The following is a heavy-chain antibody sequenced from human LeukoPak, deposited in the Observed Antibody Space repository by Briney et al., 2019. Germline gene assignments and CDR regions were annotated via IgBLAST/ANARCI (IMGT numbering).Heavy chain of an antibody. CDR2: ICRCSRPI. D-gene: IGHD5-12*01. Sequence: GGPLRLSCAASGFTFSSFSMIWVRQAPGKGLEGVSYICRCSRPIYYADPVKGRFSISRDNAKNLLYLQMNSLRDDDTAVYYCARDSSDYASPPDYWGQGTLVTVSS. V-gene: IGHV3-48*02. J-gene: IGHJ4*02. CDR3: ARDSSDYASPPDY. CDR1: GFTFSSFS.